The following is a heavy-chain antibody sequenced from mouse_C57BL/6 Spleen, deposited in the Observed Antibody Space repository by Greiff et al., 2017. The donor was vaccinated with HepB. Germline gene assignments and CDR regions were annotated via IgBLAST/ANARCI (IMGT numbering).Heavy chain of an antibody. J-gene: IGHJ3*01. V-gene: IGHV5-17*01. D-gene: IGHD1-1*01. CDR1: GFTFSDYG. Sequence: DVKLVESGGGLVKPGGSLKLSCAASGFTFSDYGMHWVRQAPEKGLEWVAYISSGSSTIYYADTVTGRFTISRDNAKNTIFLQMTSLRSEDTAMYYCASFYYYGSRVFAYWGQGTLVTVSA. CDR3: ASFYYYGSRVFAY. CDR2: ISSGSSTI.